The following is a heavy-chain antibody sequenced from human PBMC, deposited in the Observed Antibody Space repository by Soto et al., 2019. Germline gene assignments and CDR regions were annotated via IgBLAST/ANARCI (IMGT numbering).Heavy chain of an antibody. D-gene: IGHD3-3*01. CDR1: GGAISGYY. J-gene: IGHJ5*02. CDR3: ARGQRFSDWFDP. CDR2: IYSSGST. V-gene: IGHV4-4*07. Sequence: QVQLQESGPGLVKPSETLSLNCTVTGGAISGYYWTWMRQSAGGGLEWIGRIYSSGSTNYNPSLKSRVTISLDTSMNHCSLRLSSVTAADTAVYYCARGQRFSDWFDPWGQGTLVTVSS.